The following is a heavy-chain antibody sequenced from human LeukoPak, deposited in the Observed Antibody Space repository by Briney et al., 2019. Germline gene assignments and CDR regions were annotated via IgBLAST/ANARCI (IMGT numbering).Heavy chain of an antibody. Sequence: GASVKVSCKASGYTFTGYYMHWVRQAPGQGLGWMGWINPNSGGTNYAQKFQGRVTMTRDTSISTAYMELSRLRSDDTAVYYCARGGRRDGYNRAFYYFDYWGQGTLVTVSS. CDR3: ARGGRRDGYNRAFYYFDY. J-gene: IGHJ4*02. D-gene: IGHD5-24*01. V-gene: IGHV1-2*02. CDR2: INPNSGGT. CDR1: GYTFTGYY.